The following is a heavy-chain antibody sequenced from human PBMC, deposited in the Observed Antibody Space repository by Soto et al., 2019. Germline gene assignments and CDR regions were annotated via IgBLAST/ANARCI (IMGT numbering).Heavy chain of an antibody. J-gene: IGHJ4*02. CDR2: IYPGDFDR. V-gene: IGHV5-51*01. CDR3: ARQIYDSDTGPNFQYYFDS. D-gene: IGHD3-22*01. Sequence: PGESLKISCKGSGYKFIDYWIGWVRQVPGKGLEWMGGIYPGDFDRKYSPSFQGQVTISADKSITTAYLQWSSLRASDTAMYYCARQIYDSDTGPNFQYYFDSWGQGTPVTVSS. CDR1: GYKFIDYW.